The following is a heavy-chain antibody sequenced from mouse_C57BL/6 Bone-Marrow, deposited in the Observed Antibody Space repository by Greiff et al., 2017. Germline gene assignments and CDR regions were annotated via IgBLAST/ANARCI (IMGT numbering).Heavy chain of an antibody. CDR3: ARLLCFYAMDY. Sequence: EVKLMESGGGLVKPGGSLKLSCAASGFTFSSYAMSWVRQTPEKRLEWVATISDGGSYTYYPDNVKGRFTISRDNAKNNLYLQRSHLKSEDTAMYYCARLLCFYAMDYWGQGTSVTVAS. CDR2: ISDGGSYT. V-gene: IGHV5-4*03. J-gene: IGHJ4*01. CDR1: GFTFSSYA. D-gene: IGHD1-1*02.